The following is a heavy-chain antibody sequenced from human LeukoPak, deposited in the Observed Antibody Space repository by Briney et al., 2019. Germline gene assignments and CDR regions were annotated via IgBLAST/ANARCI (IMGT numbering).Heavy chain of an antibody. Sequence: PSETLSLTCNVSGVSIGTSTSYYWGWIRQPPGKGLDCIGSIYHNGETSYTPSLTGRLTISVDTSKNEFSLSLRSVTAADTAVYYCARHRAAQLSKFDFWGQGTLVTVSS. V-gene: IGHV4-39*01. CDR3: ARHRAAQLSKFDF. D-gene: IGHD1-1*01. J-gene: IGHJ4*02. CDR1: GVSIGTSTSYY. CDR2: IYHNGET.